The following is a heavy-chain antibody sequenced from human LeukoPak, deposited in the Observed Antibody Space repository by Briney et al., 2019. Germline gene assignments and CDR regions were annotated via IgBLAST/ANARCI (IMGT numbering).Heavy chain of an antibody. V-gene: IGHV4-59*01. CDR2: IYYSGST. D-gene: IGHD6-6*01. Sequence: SETLSLTCTVSGGSISSYYWSWIRQPPGKGLEWFGYIYYSGSTNYNPSLKSRVTISVDTSKNQFSLKLSSVTAADTAVYYCARERGGIAARTFDPWGQGTLVTVSS. J-gene: IGHJ5*02. CDR3: ARERGGIAARTFDP. CDR1: GGSISSYY.